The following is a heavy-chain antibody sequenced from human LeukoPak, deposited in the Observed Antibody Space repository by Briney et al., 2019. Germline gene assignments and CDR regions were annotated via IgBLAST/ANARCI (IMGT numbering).Heavy chain of an antibody. CDR1: GGSISSYY. V-gene: IGHV4-59*01. Sequence: PSETLSLTCTVSGGSISSYYWSWIRQPPGKGLEWIGYIYYSGSTNYNPSFKSRVTISVDTSKNQFSLRLTSVTAADTAVYYCATYGFSSGKRFDYWGQGTLVTVSS. J-gene: IGHJ4*02. D-gene: IGHD6-19*01. CDR3: ATYGFSSGKRFDY. CDR2: IYYSGST.